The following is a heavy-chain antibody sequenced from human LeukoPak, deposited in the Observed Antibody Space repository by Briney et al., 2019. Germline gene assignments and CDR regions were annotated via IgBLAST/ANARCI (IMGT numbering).Heavy chain of an antibody. CDR3: TRAPVISGPYGSGTYYLDV. J-gene: IGHJ6*03. CDR1: GFTFSSYD. V-gene: IGHV3-48*01. D-gene: IGHD3-10*01. CDR2: ISSRGTTM. Sequence: GGSLRLSCAASGFTFSSYDMNWVRQAPGKGPEWVSYISSRGTTMYYADSVKGRFTISRDNAKKSLDLQMNSLRAEDTAVYYCTRAPVISGPYGSGTYYLDVWGEGTTVTVSS.